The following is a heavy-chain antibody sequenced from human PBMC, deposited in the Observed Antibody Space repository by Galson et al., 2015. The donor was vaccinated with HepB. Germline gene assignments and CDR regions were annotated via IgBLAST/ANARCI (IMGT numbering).Heavy chain of an antibody. J-gene: IGHJ6*03. D-gene: IGHD2-2*01. CDR1: GYTFTGYY. CDR3: ARIARYCSSTSCYRYYYYMDV. V-gene: IGHV1-2*02. CDR2: INPNSGGT. Sequence: SVKVSCKASGYTFTGYYMHWVRQAPGQGLEWMGWINPNSGGTNYAQKFQGRVTMTRDTPISTAYMELSRLRSDDTAVYYCARIARYCSSTSCYRYYYYMDVWGKGTTVTVSS.